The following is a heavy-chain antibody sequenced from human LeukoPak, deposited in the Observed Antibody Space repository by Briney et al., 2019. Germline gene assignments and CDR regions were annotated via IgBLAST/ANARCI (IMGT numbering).Heavy chain of an antibody. V-gene: IGHV1-2*02. CDR1: GYTFTDYY. CDR3: ARWSYSSDWYFGTFDI. CDR2: INPNSGGT. Sequence: ASVKVSCKASGYTFTDYYMHWVRQAPGQGLEWMGWINPNSGGTNYAQKFQGRVTMTRDTSISTAYMELRRLRSDDTAVYYCARWSYSSDWYFGTFDIWGQGTTVTISS. D-gene: IGHD6-19*01. J-gene: IGHJ3*02.